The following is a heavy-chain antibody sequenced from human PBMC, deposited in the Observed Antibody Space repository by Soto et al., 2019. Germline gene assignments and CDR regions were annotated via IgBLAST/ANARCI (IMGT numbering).Heavy chain of an antibody. CDR2: ISYDGSNK. CDR1: GFTFSSYG. J-gene: IGHJ4*02. CDR3: AKDGFDY. V-gene: IGHV3-30*18. Sequence: QVQLVESGGGVVQPGRSLRLSCAASGFTFSSYGMHWVRQAPGKGLEWVAVISYDGSNKYYADSVKGRFTISRDNSKNTLYLQMNSLRAEDTAVYHCAKDGFDYWGQGTLVTVSS.